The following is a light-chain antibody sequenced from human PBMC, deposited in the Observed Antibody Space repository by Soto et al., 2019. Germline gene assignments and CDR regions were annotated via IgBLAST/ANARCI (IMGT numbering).Light chain of an antibody. J-gene: IGKJ4*01. V-gene: IGKV3-11*01. CDR2: DAS. CDR1: QSVRSY. Sequence: EIVLTQSPATLSLSPGERATLSCRASQSVRSYLAWYQQIPGQAPRLLIYDASIRATGIPARFSGSGSGTDXPXXISXXEPEXFAVYYCQQRRNWPLTFGEGTTVEIK. CDR3: QQRRNWPLT.